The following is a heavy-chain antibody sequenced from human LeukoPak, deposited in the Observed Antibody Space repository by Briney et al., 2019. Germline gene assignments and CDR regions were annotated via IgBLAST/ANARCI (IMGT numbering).Heavy chain of an antibody. CDR1: GYSFTSYW. CDR3: ARHPHEEYGPRDALDI. Sequence: PGESLKISCKGSGYSFTSYWIGWVRQMPGKGLEWMGIIYPGDSDTRYSPSFQGQVTISADKSINTAYLQWSSLKASDTAMYYCARHPHEEYGPRDALDIWGQGTMVTVPS. CDR2: IYPGDSDT. J-gene: IGHJ3*02. D-gene: IGHD2/OR15-2a*01. V-gene: IGHV5-51*01.